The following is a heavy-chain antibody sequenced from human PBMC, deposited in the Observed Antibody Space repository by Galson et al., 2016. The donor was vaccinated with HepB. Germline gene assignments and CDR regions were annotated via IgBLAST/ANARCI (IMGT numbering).Heavy chain of an antibody. D-gene: IGHD5-12*01. V-gene: IGHV3-49*03. Sequence: SLRLSCAVSGFRFGDYAVNWFRQAPGKGLDWVGCIRSKTFGGTTDYAASVRGRFSISRDDSRNVAFLQLNSLKTEDTAVYYCTRSLWLYYFDHWGQGTLVTVST. J-gene: IGHJ4*02. CDR3: TRSLWLYYFDH. CDR2: IRSKTFGGTT. CDR1: GFRFGDYA.